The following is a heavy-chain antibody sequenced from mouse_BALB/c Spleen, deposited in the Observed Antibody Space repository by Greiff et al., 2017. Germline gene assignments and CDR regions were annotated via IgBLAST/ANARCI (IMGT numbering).Heavy chain of an antibody. CDR3: TRRGWLLHAMDY. CDR1: GYTFTDYE. Sequence: QVQMKESGAELVRPGASVTLSCKASGYTFTDYEMHWVKQTPVHGLEWIGAIDPETGGTAYNQKFKGKATLTPDKSSSTAYMELLSLTSEDSAVYYCTRRGWLLHAMDYWGQGTSVTVSS. CDR2: IDPETGGT. D-gene: IGHD2-3*01. V-gene: IGHV1-15*01. J-gene: IGHJ4*01.